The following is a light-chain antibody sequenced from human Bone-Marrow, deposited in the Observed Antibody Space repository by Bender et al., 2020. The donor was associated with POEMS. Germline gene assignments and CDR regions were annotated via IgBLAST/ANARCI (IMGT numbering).Light chain of an antibody. J-gene: IGLJ3*02. CDR2: DVS. Sequence: HSALTQPRSVSGSPGQSITISCTGTSSDVGSYNYVSWYQQHPGKAPKLMIYDVSNRPSGVSNRFSGSKSGNTASLTISGLQAEDEADYYCSSYASSNTWVFGGGTKLTVL. CDR1: SSDVGSYNY. CDR3: SSYASSNTWV. V-gene: IGLV2-14*01.